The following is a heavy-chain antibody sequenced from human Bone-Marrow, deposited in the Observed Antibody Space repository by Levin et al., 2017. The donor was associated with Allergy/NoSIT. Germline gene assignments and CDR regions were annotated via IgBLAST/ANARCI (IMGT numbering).Heavy chain of an antibody. CDR2: ISYDGSNT. Sequence: GGSLRLSCAASGFTFSSYGMHWVRQAPGKGLEWVAVISYDGSNTYYADSVKGRFTISRDNSKNTLYLQMNSLRAEDTAVYNCAKASTDYIWGSYLGHWGQGTLVTVSS. V-gene: IGHV3-30*18. D-gene: IGHD3-16*02. CDR1: GFTFSSYG. CDR3: AKASTDYIWGSYLGH. J-gene: IGHJ4*02.